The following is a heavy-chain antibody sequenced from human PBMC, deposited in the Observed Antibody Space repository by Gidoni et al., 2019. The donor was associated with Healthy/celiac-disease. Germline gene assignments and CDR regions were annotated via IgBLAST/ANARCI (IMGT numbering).Heavy chain of an antibody. J-gene: IGHJ4*02. CDR1: GFTFSSYA. CDR2: ISYDGSNK. Sequence: QVQLVESGGGVVQPGRSLRLSCAASGFTFSSYAMHWVRQAPGKGLEWVAVISYDGSNKYYADSVKGRFTISRDNSKNTLYLQMNSLRAEDTAVYYCARGWSQAGTVVIYYFDYWGQGTLVTVSS. V-gene: IGHV3-30-3*01. D-gene: IGHD2-21*01. CDR3: ARGWSQAGTVVIYYFDY.